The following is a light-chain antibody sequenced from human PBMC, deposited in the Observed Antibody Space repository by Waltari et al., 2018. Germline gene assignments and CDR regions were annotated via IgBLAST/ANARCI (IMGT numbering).Light chain of an antibody. Sequence: EIVLIQSPAIMSLYPGERATLSCRPTHSISEYLAWYQQKPGQPPRLLIHDASTRAYGVPARFSGSGFGTDFTLTISNVEPEDSAVYYCQQRIDWPPVSFGGGTKVEIK. J-gene: IGKJ4*01. CDR1: HSISEY. CDR2: DAS. CDR3: QQRIDWPPVS. V-gene: IGKV3-11*01.